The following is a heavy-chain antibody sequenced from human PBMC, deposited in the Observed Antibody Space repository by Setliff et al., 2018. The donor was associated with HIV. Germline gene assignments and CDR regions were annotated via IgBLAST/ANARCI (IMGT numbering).Heavy chain of an antibody. V-gene: IGHV1-2*06. D-gene: IGHD3-10*01. Sequence: ASVKVSCKASGYTFTGHYMHWVRQAPGQGLEWMGRINPNSGGTNYAQKFQGRVTLTRDTSTGTVYMQLSSLRSDDTAVYYCARSRTDDGSGRYYNNDWFDSWGQGTLVTVSS. CDR3: ARSRTDDGSGRYYNNDWFDS. CDR1: GYTFTGHY. CDR2: INPNSGGT. J-gene: IGHJ5*01.